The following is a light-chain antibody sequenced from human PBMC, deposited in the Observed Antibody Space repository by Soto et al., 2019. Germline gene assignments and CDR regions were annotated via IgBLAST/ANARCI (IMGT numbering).Light chain of an antibody. CDR3: QFYGSLPRP. V-gene: IGKV3-20*01. CDR2: GAS. J-gene: IGKJ1*01. CDR1: QTISSNY. Sequence: VLTQSPDTLSLSPGERATLSCRASQTISSNYLAWYQQKPCQDPRLLIYGASNRATGIPDRFSGSASVTDFTLAISRLEPEDFAVYYCQFYGSLPRPFGQGSKVEIK.